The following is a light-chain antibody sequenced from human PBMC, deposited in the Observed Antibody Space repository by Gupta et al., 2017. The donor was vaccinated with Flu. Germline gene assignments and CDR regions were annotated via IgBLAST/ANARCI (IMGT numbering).Light chain of an antibody. J-gene: IGKJ4*01. CDR3: QQHTYWPPIA. CDR1: QSISDF. Sequence: EIVLTQSPATLSLSPGERATLSCRASQSISDFVAWYQQKPGQAPRLLIFDTSNRDTGIPARFSGSGCGTDFTLTISSREPEDFAVYYCQQHTYWPPIAFGRGTKVEIK. V-gene: IGKV3-11*01. CDR2: DTS.